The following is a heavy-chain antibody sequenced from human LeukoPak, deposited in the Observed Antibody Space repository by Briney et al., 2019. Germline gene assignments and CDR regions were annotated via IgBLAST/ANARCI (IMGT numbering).Heavy chain of an antibody. V-gene: IGHV3-7*01. CDR2: IKQDGSEK. CDR1: GFTFSSYW. CDR3: ARESVGAPSDAFDI. J-gene: IGHJ3*02. D-gene: IGHD1-26*01. Sequence: GGSLRLSCAASGFTFSSYWMSWVRQAPGKGLEWVANIKQDGSEKYYVDSVKGRFTISRGNAKNSLYLQMNSLRAEDTAVYYCARESVGAPSDAFDIWGQGTMVTVSS.